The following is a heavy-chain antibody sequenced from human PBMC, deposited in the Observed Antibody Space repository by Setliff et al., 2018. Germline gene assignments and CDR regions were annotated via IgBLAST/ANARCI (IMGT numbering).Heavy chain of an antibody. CDR1: GFTFSRYW. J-gene: IGHJ6*02. Sequence: GGSLRLSCAASGFTFSRYWMSWVRQAPGKGLEWVAIIKQDGSEKYYVDSVKGRFTISRDNAKNSLYLQMNSLRAEDTAVYYCARDHAYGSRFYYYYYGMDVWGQGTTVTVSS. V-gene: IGHV3-7*01. D-gene: IGHD3-10*01. CDR2: IKQDGSEK. CDR3: ARDHAYGSRFYYYYYGMDV.